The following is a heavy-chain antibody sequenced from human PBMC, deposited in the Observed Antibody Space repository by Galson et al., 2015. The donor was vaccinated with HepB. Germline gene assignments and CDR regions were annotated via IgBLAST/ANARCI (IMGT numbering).Heavy chain of an antibody. CDR2: IIPIFGTA. Sequence: SVKVSCKASGGTFSSYAISRVRQAPGQGLEWMGGIIPIFGTANYAQKFQGRVTITADESTSTAYMELSSLRSEDTAVYYCARDPTSLIREGVLGYFDLWGRGTLVTVSS. J-gene: IGHJ2*01. V-gene: IGHV1-69*13. CDR3: ARDPTSLIREGVLGYFDL. CDR1: GGTFSSYA. D-gene: IGHD2-8*01.